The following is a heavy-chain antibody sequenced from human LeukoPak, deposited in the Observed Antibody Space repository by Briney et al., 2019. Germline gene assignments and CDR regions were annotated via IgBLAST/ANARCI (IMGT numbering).Heavy chain of an antibody. V-gene: IGHV1-69*05. D-gene: IGHD3-22*01. Sequence: SVKVSCKASGGTFNSYANSWVRQAPGQGLEWMGRIIPIFGTANYAQKFQGRVTITTDESTSTAYMELSSLRSEDTAVYYCARDRGGYYDSSGYYYLSSWGQGTLVTVSS. CDR3: ARDRGGYYDSSGYYYLSS. J-gene: IGHJ4*02. CDR2: IIPIFGTA. CDR1: GGTFNSYA.